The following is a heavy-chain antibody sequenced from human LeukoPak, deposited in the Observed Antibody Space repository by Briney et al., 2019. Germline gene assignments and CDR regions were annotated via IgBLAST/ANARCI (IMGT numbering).Heavy chain of an antibody. CDR2: IYYSENSGST. V-gene: IGHV4-59*08. CDR1: GGSLSTFY. D-gene: IGHD3-10*01. CDR3: ARQRNGSGDY. J-gene: IGHJ4*02. Sequence: SETLSLTCIVSGGSLSTFYWSWIRPPPGEGREWIGYIYYSENSGSTNYNSSLESRVTISVDTSKNQLSLKLSTVTAADTAVYYCARQRNGSGDYWGQGTLVTVSS.